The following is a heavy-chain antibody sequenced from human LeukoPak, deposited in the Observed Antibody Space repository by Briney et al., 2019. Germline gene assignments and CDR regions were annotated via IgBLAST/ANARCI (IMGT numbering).Heavy chain of an antibody. CDR2: IYYSGST. CDR1: GGSISSGGYY. V-gene: IGHV4-61*08. CDR3: ARGPTYYDFWSGYYPYYFDY. D-gene: IGHD3-3*01. J-gene: IGHJ4*02. Sequence: PSETLSLTCTVSGGSISSGGYYWSWIRQPPGKGLEWIGYIYYSGSTNYNPSLKSRVTISVDTSKNQFSLKLSSVTAADTAVYYCARGPTYYDFWSGYYPYYFDYWGQGTLVTVSS.